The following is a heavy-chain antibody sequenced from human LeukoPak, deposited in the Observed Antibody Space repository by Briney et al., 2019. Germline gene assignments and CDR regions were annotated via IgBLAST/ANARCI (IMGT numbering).Heavy chain of an antibody. D-gene: IGHD4-23*01. CDR1: GFIFSTYS. CDR3: ARGGSYGGYHSY. J-gene: IGHJ4*02. Sequence: PGGSLRLSCAASGFIFSTYSMNWVRQAPGKGLEWVSSISSSTSYIYYADSVKGRFTISRDNSKNTLYLQMNSLRAEDTAVYYCARGGSYGGYHSYWGQGTLVTVSS. CDR2: ISSSTSYI. V-gene: IGHV3-21*04.